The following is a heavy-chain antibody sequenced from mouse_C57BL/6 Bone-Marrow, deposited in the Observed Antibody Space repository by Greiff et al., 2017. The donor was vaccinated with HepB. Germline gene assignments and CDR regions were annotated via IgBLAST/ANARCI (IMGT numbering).Heavy chain of an antibody. CDR2: IDPENGDT. J-gene: IGHJ2*01. CDR1: GFNIKDDY. CDR3: TSIVTTYYFDY. V-gene: IGHV14-4*01. D-gene: IGHD2-5*01. Sequence: EVQLVESGAELVRPGASVKLSCTASGFNIKDDYMHWVKQRPEQGLEWIGWIDPENGDTEYASKFQGKATITADTSSNTAYLQLSSLTSEDTAVYYCTSIVTTYYFDYWGQGTTLTVSS.